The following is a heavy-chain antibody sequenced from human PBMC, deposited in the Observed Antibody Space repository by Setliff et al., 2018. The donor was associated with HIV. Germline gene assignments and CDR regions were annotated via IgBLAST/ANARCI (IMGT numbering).Heavy chain of an antibody. CDR1: GGSISSYH. CDR2: IYTSGGA. D-gene: IGHD6-6*01. CDR3: ARHVGYSSSSLDY. Sequence: SETLSLTCAVSGGSISSYHWMWIRQPPGKGLEWIGYIYTSGGADYDPSLKSRVTISVDTSKNQFSLRLTSVTAADTAVYYCARHVGYSSSSLDYWGQGTLVTVSS. V-gene: IGHV4-59*08. J-gene: IGHJ4*02.